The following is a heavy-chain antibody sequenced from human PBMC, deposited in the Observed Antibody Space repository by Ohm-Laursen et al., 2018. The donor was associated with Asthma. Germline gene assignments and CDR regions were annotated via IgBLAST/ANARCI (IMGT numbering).Heavy chain of an antibody. CDR2: ISGSGGST. J-gene: IGHJ5*02. CDR1: GFTFSDYY. D-gene: IGHD2-15*01. Sequence: GSLRLSCAATGFTFSDYYMSWVRQAPGKGLEWVSAISGSGGSTYYADSVKGRFTISRDNSKNTLYLQMNSLRAEDTAVYYCAKTDGPCDGGSCYSLYNWFDPWGQGTLVTVSS. CDR3: AKTDGPCDGGSCYSLYNWFDP. V-gene: IGHV3-23*01.